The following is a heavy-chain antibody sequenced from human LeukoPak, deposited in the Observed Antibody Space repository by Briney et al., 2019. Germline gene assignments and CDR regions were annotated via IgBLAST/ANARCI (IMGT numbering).Heavy chain of an antibody. V-gene: IGHV3-23*01. D-gene: IGHD3-10*01. CDR2: ISGSGGST. CDR1: GFAFSSYA. J-gene: IGHJ4*02. Sequence: GGSLRLSCAASGFAFSSYAMSWVRQAPGKGLEWVSAISGSGGSTYYADSVKGRFTISRDNSKNTLYLQMNSLRAEDTAVYYCAKLLLWFGELLSTTHFDYWGQGTLVTVSS. CDR3: AKLLLWFGELLSTTHFDY.